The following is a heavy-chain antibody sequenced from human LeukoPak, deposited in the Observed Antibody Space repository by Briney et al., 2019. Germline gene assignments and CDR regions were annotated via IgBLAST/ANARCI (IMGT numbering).Heavy chain of an antibody. CDR3: AAVRIPAAIAGALDI. V-gene: IGHV4-4*02. J-gene: IGHJ3*02. CDR2: TYHSGST. D-gene: IGHD2-2*02. Sequence: SETLSLTCAVSGGSISSSNWWSWVRQPPGKGLEWIGETYHSGSTNYNPPLKSRVTISVDKSKNQFSLKLSSVTAADTAVYYCAAVRIPAAIAGALDIWGQRTMATVSS. CDR1: GGSISSSNW.